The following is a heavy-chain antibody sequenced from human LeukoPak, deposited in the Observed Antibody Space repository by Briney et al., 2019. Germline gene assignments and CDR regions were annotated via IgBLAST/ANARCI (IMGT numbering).Heavy chain of an antibody. V-gene: IGHV4-59*12. J-gene: IGHJ4*02. Sequence: SETLSLTCTVSGGSISSYYWTWIRQPPGEGLEWIGYIYYSGSTYYNPSLKSRVTISVDTSKNQFSLKLSSVTVAATAVYYCARDYKQWLVRRYFDYWGQGTLVTVSS. CDR3: ARDYKQWLVRRYFDY. D-gene: IGHD6-19*01. CDR1: GGSISSYY. CDR2: IYYSGST.